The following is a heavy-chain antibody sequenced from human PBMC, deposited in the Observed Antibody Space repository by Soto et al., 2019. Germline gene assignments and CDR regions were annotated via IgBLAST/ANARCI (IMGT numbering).Heavy chain of an antibody. V-gene: IGHV1-18*01. CDR2: ISAYNGNT. CDR1: GYTFTSYG. D-gene: IGHD4-17*01. CDR3: AMYRPGGEYQGYDP. J-gene: IGHJ5*02. Sequence: ASVKVSCKASGYTFTSYGISWVRQAPGQGLEWMGWISAYNGNTNYAQKLQGRVTMTTDTSTSTAYMELRSLRSDDTAVYYCAMYRPGGEYQGYDPWGKGTLVTVSS.